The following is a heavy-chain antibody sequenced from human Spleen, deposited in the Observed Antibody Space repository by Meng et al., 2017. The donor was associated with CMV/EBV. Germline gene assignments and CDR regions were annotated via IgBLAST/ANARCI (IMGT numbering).Heavy chain of an antibody. D-gene: IGHD3-3*01. V-gene: IGHV3-23*01. CDR2: ISGSGGNT. Sequence: GGSLRLSCAASGFTFSNYAMSWVRQAPGKGLEWVSDISGSGGNTYSADSVKGRFTISRDDSRDTLYLQMNSLRTEDTAVYYCAKGATPWSGYYVFDYRGQGTLVTVSS. CDR3: AKGATPWSGYYVFDY. CDR1: GFTFSNYA. J-gene: IGHJ4*02.